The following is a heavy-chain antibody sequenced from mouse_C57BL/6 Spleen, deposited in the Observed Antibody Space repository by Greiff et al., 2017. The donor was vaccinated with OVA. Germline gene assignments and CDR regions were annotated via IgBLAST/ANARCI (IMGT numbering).Heavy chain of an antibody. CDR1: GYAFSSSW. Sequence: QVQLQQSGPELVKPGASVKISCKASGYAFSSSWMNWVKQRPGKGLEWIGRIYPGDGDTNYNGKFKGKATLTADKSSSTAYMQLSSLTSEDFAVYFCARSHYYGSSYLYFDYWGQGTTLTVSS. J-gene: IGHJ2*01. V-gene: IGHV1-82*01. CDR2: IYPGDGDT. D-gene: IGHD1-1*01. CDR3: ARSHYYGSSYLYFDY.